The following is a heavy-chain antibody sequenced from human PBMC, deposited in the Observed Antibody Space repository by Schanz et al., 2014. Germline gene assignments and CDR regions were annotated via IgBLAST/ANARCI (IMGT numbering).Heavy chain of an antibody. V-gene: IGHV3-15*01. CDR3: TTGGRRGYSHYFYGMDV. J-gene: IGHJ6*02. CDR1: GFTFSEVY. D-gene: IGHD5-18*01. CDR2: IKTKTDGGTT. Sequence: EVQLVESGGGLVQPGGSLRLSCSGSGFTFSEVYMSWVRQAPGKGLEWVGRIKTKTDGGTTDYAAPVKGRFTISRDDSTNTLYLQMNSLKTEDTAVYYCTTGGRRGYSHYFYGMDVWGQGTTVTVSS.